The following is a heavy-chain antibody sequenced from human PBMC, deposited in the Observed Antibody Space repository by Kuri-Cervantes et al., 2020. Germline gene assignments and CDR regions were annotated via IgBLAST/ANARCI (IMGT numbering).Heavy chain of an antibody. CDR2: IRSKAYGGTT. CDR3: TRDGTIFGVDTGS. V-gene: IGHV3-49*03. Sequence: GGSLRLSCTASGFTSGDYAMSWFRQAPGKGLEWVGFIRSKAYGGTTEYAASVKGRFTISRDDSKSIAYLQMNSLKTEDTAVYYCTRDGTIFGVDTGSWGQGTLVTVSS. D-gene: IGHD3-3*01. J-gene: IGHJ4*02. CDR1: GFTSGDYA.